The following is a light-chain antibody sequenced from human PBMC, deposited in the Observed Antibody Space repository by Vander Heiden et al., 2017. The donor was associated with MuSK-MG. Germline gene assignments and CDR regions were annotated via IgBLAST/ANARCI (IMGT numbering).Light chain of an antibody. CDR1: LSLTTY. CDR3: QQRDKTPT. J-gene: IGKJ1*01. CDR2: SAS. Sequence: DIEMTQSPSSLSASVGDRVIITCRASLSLTTYVHWYQQKPGKAPKLLIYSASTLQSGIPARFSGSGSGTDFTLTISSLQPEDFATYYCQQRDKTPTFGRGTKVEI. V-gene: IGKV1-39*01.